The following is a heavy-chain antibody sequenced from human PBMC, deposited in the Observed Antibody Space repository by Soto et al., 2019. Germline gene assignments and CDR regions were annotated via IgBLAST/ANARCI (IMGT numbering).Heavy chain of an antibody. CDR2: LTWNSGTV. CDR1: GFTFDDHA. Sequence: GGSLRLSCAASGFTFDDHAMHWVRQVPGKGLEWVSGLTWNSGTVGYAASLKGRYTISRDNVKNSLYLQMDSLTPEDTALYFCAREAISSGWSGGRIYYFDYWGQGTLVTVPQ. D-gene: IGHD6-19*01. J-gene: IGHJ4*02. CDR3: AREAISSGWSGGRIYYFDY. V-gene: IGHV3-9*01.